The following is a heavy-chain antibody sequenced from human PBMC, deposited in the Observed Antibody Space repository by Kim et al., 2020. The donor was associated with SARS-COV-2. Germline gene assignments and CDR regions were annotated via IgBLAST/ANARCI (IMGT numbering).Heavy chain of an antibody. CDR1: GFTFSSYA. Sequence: GGSLRLSCAASGFTFSSYAMHWVRQAPGKGLEWVAVISYDGSNKYYADSVKGRFTISRDNSKNTLYLQMNSLRAEDTAVYYCARASHQWELPGYAFDIWGQGTMVTVSS. V-gene: IGHV3-30-3*01. J-gene: IGHJ3*02. CDR2: ISYDGSNK. CDR3: ARASHQWELPGYAFDI. D-gene: IGHD1-26*01.